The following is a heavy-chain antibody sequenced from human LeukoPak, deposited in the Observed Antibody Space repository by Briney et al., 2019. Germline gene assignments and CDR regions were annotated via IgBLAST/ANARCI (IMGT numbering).Heavy chain of an antibody. J-gene: IGHJ6*02. D-gene: IGHD4-17*01. CDR3: ARGGRTTWHGMDV. CDR2: ISYDGSDK. Sequence: GGSLRLSCAASGFTFSSYAMHWVRQAPGKGLEWVAVISYDGSDKYYADSVKGRFTISRDNSKNTLYLQMNSLRAEGTAVYYCARGGRTTWHGMDVWGQGTTVTVSS. V-gene: IGHV3-30-3*01. CDR1: GFTFSSYA.